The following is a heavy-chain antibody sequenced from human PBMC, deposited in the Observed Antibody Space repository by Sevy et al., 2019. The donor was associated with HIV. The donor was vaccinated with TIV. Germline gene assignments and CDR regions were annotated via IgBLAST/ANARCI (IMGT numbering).Heavy chain of an antibody. CDR3: ARRGFDSSGYPQYYFDY. D-gene: IGHD3-22*01. CDR1: GYRFISYW. V-gene: IGHV5-51*01. CDR2: IYPGDSDI. Sequence: GESLKISCKGSGYRFISYWIGWVRQMPRKGLEWMGIIYPGDSDIRYSPSFQGQVTISADKSISTAYLQWSSLQASDTAMYFCARRGFDSSGYPQYYFDYWGQGTLVTVSS. J-gene: IGHJ4*02.